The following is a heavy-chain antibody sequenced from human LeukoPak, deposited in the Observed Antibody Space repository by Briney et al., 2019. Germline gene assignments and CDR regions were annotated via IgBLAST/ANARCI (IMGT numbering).Heavy chain of an antibody. CDR3: AKGNNDYGAYLNAFDI. CDR1: GFTFSSYW. V-gene: IGHV3-74*01. Sequence: GGTLRLSCVASGFTFSSYWMHWGRPGPRKGRVRVSRINGDGGNINYADSVRGRFTISRDNAKNSLYLQMNSLRAEDAALYYCAKGNNDYGAYLNAFDIWGQGTMVTVSS. J-gene: IGHJ3*02. CDR2: INGDGGNI. D-gene: IGHD4-17*01.